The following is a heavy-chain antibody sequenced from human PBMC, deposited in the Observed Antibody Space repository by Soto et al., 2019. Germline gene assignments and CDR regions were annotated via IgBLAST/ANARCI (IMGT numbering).Heavy chain of an antibody. CDR2: INPNSGGT. J-gene: IGHJ4*02. CDR1: GYTFTGYY. Sequence: QVQLVQSGAEVKKPGASVKVSCKASGYTFTGYYMHWVRQAPGQGLEWMGWINPNSGGTNYAQKFKGWVTMTGDPSISTAYMELRRRRSDDTAVYYCIRGGRDFWSGYHFDYWGQGTLVTVSS. CDR3: IRGGRDFWSGYHFDY. V-gene: IGHV1-2*04. D-gene: IGHD3-3*01.